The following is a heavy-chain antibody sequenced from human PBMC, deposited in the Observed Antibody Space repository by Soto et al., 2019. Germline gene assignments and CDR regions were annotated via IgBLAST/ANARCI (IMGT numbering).Heavy chain of an antibody. J-gene: IGHJ4*02. V-gene: IGHV3-30*18. Sequence: GGSLRLSCAASGFTFSSYGMHWVRQAPGKGLEWVAVISYDGSNKYYADSVKGRFTISRDNSKNTLYLQMNSLRAEDTAVYYCAKIYYYDSSGYEPLDYWCQGTLVTVSS. CDR1: GFTFSSYG. CDR3: AKIYYYDSSGYEPLDY. CDR2: ISYDGSNK. D-gene: IGHD3-22*01.